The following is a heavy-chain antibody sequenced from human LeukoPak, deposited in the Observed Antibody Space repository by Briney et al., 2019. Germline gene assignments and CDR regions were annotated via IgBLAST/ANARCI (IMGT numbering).Heavy chain of an antibody. CDR2: INSDGSST. D-gene: IGHD1-1*01. CDR1: GFAFSSYW. V-gene: IGHV3-74*01. Sequence: PGGSLRLSCAASGFAFSSYWMHWVRQAPGKGLVWVSRINSDGSSTSYADSVKGRFTISSDNAKNTLFLQMSSLRAEDTAVYYCARSNWNDEGGFDYWGQGTLVTVSS. J-gene: IGHJ4*02. CDR3: ARSNWNDEGGFDY.